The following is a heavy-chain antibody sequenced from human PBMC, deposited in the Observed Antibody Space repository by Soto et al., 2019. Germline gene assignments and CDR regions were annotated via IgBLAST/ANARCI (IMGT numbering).Heavy chain of an antibody. V-gene: IGHV4-59*01. CDR2: MYNTGST. Sequence: SETLSLTCTVSGGSISSYYWSWIRQPPGKGLEWIGYMYNTGSTIYNPSLKSRITISVNTSKNQFSLKLNSVTAADTAVYYCARDLWGYCGADCYPLDVWGQGTTVTVS. J-gene: IGHJ6*02. D-gene: IGHD2-21*02. CDR1: GGSISSYY. CDR3: ARDLWGYCGADCYPLDV.